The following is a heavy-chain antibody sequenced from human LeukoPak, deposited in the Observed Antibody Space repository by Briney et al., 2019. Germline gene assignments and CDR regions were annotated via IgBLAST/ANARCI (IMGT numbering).Heavy chain of an antibody. D-gene: IGHD3-10*01. CDR1: GFTFSSYG. CDR2: ISGSGGST. V-gene: IGHV3-23*01. Sequence: GGSLRLSCAASGFTFSSYGMSWVRQAPGKGLEWVSAISGSGGSTYYADSVKGRFTISRDNSKNTLYLQMNSLRAEDTAVYYCAKALVRGVMRYFDYWGQGTLVTVSS. CDR3: AKALVRGVMRYFDY. J-gene: IGHJ4*02.